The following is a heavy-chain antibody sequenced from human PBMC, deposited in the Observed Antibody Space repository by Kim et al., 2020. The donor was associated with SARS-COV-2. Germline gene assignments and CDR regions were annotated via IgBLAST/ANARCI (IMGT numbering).Heavy chain of an antibody. Sequence: GGSLRLSCAASGFTFSSYAMSWVRQAPGKGLEWVSAISGSGGSTYYADSVKGRFTISRDNSKNTLYLQMNSLRAEDTAVYYCAKDPITMIGPTPPEDDYWGQGTLVTVSS. J-gene: IGHJ4*02. CDR2: ISGSGGST. CDR1: GFTFSSYA. CDR3: AKDPITMIGPTPPEDDY. V-gene: IGHV3-23*01. D-gene: IGHD3-22*01.